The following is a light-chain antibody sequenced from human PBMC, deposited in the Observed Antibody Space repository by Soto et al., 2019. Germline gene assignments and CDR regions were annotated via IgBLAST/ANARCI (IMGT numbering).Light chain of an antibody. CDR3: SSYAGSNQFV. J-gene: IGLJ1*01. CDR1: SSDVGGYNY. CDR2: EVS. V-gene: IGLV2-8*01. Sequence: QSALTQPPSAAGSPGQSVTISCTGTSSDVGGYNYVSWYQQHPGKAPKLMIYEVSERPSGVPDRFAGSKSGNTASLTVSKLQAEDEADYYCSSYAGSNQFVFGTGTKLTVL.